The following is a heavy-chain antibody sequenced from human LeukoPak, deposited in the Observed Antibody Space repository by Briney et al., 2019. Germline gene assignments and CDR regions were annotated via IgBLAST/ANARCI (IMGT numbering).Heavy chain of an antibody. CDR2: IYYSGST. CDR3: ARHPSDEYCSGGSCYYYYYGMDV. CDR1: GGSISSSSYY. V-gene: IGHV4-39*01. J-gene: IGHJ6*02. Sequence: SETLSLTCTVSGGSISSSSYYWGWIRQPPGKGLEWIGSIYYSGSTYYNPSLKSRVTISVDTSKNQFSLKLSSVTAADTAVYYCARHPSDEYCSGGSCYYYYYGMDVWGQGTTVTVSS. D-gene: IGHD2-15*01.